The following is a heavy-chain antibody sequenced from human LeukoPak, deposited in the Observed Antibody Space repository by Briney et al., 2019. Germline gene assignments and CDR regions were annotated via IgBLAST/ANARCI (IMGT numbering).Heavy chain of an antibody. CDR2: IYSGGGT. V-gene: IGHV3-53*01. CDR3: AKDLLPVAANW. CDR1: GFTVSSNY. J-gene: IGHJ4*02. D-gene: IGHD6-19*01. Sequence: GGSLRLSCAASGFTVSSNYMTWVRQAPGKGLEWVSVIYSGGGTYYADSVKGRFTISRDNSKNTLYLQMNSLRAEDTAVYYCAKDLLPVAANWWGQGTLVTVSS.